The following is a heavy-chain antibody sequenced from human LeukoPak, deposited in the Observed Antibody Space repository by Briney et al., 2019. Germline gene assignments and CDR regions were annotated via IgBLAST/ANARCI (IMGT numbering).Heavy chain of an antibody. V-gene: IGHV3-30*02. CDR1: GFTFSSYG. J-gene: IGHJ4*02. CDR2: IRYDGSNK. Sequence: GGSLRLSCAASGFTFSSYGMHWVRQAPGKGLEWVAFIRYDGSNKYYADSVKGRFTISGDNSKNTLYLQMNSLRAEDTAVYYCAKDPFVEWQQLGYFDYWGQGTLVTVSS. CDR3: AKDPFVEWQQLGYFDY. D-gene: IGHD6-13*01.